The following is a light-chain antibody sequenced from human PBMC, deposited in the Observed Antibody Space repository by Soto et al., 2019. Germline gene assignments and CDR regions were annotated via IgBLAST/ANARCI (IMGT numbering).Light chain of an antibody. CDR3: QKYNSAPRT. CDR2: AAS. CDR1: QGISNY. V-gene: IGKV1-27*01. Sequence: DIQMTQSPSSLSASVGDRVTITCRASQGISNYLAWYQQKPGKVPKLLIYAASTLQSGVASRFSGSGSGTDFTLTNSSLQPEDVATYYYQKYNSAPRTFGQGTKVEIK. J-gene: IGKJ1*01.